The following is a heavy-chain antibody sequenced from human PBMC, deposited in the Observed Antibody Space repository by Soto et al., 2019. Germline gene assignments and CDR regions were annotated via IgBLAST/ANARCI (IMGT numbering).Heavy chain of an antibody. CDR3: AKDPPIVGATPNWFDP. CDR2: ISGSGGST. V-gene: IGHV3-23*01. CDR1: GFTFSSYA. J-gene: IGHJ5*02. D-gene: IGHD1-26*01. Sequence: GGSLRLSCAASGFTFSSYAMSWVRQAPGKGLEWVSAISGSGGSTYYADSVKGRFTISRDNSKNTLYLQMNSLRAEDTAVYYCAKDPPIVGATPNWFDPWGQGTLVTVSS.